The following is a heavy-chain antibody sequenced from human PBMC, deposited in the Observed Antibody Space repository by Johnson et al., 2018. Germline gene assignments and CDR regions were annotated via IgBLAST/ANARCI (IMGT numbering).Heavy chain of an antibody. J-gene: IGHJ6*03. V-gene: IGHV4-34*01. CDR2: INGSGST. CDR3: ARATVDDRNYIWGFYYMDV. D-gene: IGHD4-11*01. CDR1: GGSFSGYY. Sequence: QVQLQQWGAGLLKPSETLSLTCGVYGGSFSGYYWRWIRQPPGTGLEWIGDINGSGSTQYNPSLKSRVPIAVDMSTKEFSLELSSATAADTGVFYWARATVDDRNYIWGFYYMDVWGNGTTVTVSS.